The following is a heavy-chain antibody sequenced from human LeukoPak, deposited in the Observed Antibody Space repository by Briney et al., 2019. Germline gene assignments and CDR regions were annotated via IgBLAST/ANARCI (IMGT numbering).Heavy chain of an antibody. V-gene: IGHV4-34*01. J-gene: IGHJ4*02. D-gene: IGHD3-22*01. CDR3: ARGNYYDSSGYYSPLWY. CDR2: INHSGST. Sequence: PSETLSLTCAVYGGSFSGYYWSWIRQPPGKGLEWIGEINHSGSTNYNPSLKSRVTISADTSKNQFSLKLSSVTAADTAVYYCARGNYYDSSGYYSPLWYWGQGTLVTVSS. CDR1: GGSFSGYY.